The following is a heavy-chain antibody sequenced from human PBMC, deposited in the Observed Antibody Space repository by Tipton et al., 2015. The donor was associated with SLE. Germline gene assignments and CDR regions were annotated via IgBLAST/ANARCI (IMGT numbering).Heavy chain of an antibody. Sequence: TLSLTCNVSGYSISSGYYWGWIRQFPGKGLEWIGSFYHSGSTYYNPSPKSRVTISVDTSKNQFSLKLSSVTAADTAVYYCARDSPFRAGLDVWGQGTTVTVSS. CDR3: ARDSPFRAGLDV. CDR1: GYSISSGYY. V-gene: IGHV4-38-2*02. CDR2: FYHSGST. J-gene: IGHJ6*02.